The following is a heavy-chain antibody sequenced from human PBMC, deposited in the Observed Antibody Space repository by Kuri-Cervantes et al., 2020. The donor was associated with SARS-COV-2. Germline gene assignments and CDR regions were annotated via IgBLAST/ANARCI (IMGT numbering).Heavy chain of an antibody. CDR3: AREGFQYQLLRGAYFDY. CDR2: IKCDGSEK. CDR1: GFTFSSSW. D-gene: IGHD2-2*01. V-gene: IGHV3-52*02. J-gene: IGHJ4*02. Sequence: GGSLRLSCAASGFTFSSSWMHWVCQAPEKGQEWVADIKCDGSEKYYVDSVKGRLTISRDNAKNSLYLQMNSLRAEDTAVYYCAREGFQYQLLRGAYFDYWGQGTLVTVSS.